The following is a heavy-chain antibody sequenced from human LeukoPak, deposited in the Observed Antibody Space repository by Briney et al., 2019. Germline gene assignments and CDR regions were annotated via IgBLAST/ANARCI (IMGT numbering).Heavy chain of an antibody. CDR3: ARGMYYYDSSGYPPSDY. D-gene: IGHD3-22*01. Sequence: SVKVSYKASGGTFSSYAISWVRQAPGQGLEWMGGIIPIFGTANYAQKFQGRVTITADESTSTAYMELSSLRSEDTAVYYCARGMYYYDSSGYPPSDYWGQGTLVTVSS. J-gene: IGHJ4*02. V-gene: IGHV1-69*13. CDR1: GGTFSSYA. CDR2: IIPIFGTA.